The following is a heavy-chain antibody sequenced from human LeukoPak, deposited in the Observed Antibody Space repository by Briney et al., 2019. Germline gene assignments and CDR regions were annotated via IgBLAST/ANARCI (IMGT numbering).Heavy chain of an antibody. J-gene: IGHJ4*02. CDR3: ARESRNWNYGYFDY. V-gene: IGHV4-61*02. Sequence: SETLSLTCTVSGGSISSGSYYWSWIRQPAGKGLEWIGRIYTSGSTNYNPSLKSRVTISVDTSKNQFSLKLSSVTAADTVVYYCARESRNWNYGYFDYWGQGTLVTVSS. CDR1: GGSISSGSYY. CDR2: IYTSGST. D-gene: IGHD1-7*01.